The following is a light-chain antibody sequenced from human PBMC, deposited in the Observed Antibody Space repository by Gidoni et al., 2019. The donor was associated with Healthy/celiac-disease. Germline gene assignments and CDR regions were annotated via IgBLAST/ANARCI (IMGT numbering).Light chain of an antibody. CDR2: GAS. CDR3: QQYGSSPPET. J-gene: IGKJ1*01. V-gene: IGKV3-20*01. Sequence: EIVLTQSPGTLSLSPGERPTLSCRASQSVSSSYLAWYQQKPGQAPRLLIYGASSRATGIPDRFSGSGSGTDFTLTIRRLEPEDFAVYYCQQYGSSPPETFGQGTKVEIQ. CDR1: QSVSSSY.